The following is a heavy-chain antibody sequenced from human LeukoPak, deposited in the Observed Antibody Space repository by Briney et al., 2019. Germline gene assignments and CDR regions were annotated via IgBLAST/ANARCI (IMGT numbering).Heavy chain of an antibody. V-gene: IGHV3-48*03. Sequence: GGSLRLSCTASGFSLSSFQMNWVRQAPGKGLEGMSYISDSGTTEYYADSVKGRFTLSRDNAKNSLYLQMNSLTGEDTALYYCARDGTTNRYNWFASWGQGTLVTVSS. CDR1: GFSLSSFQ. J-gene: IGHJ5*01. D-gene: IGHD2-8*01. CDR2: ISDSGTTE. CDR3: ARDGTTNRYNWFAS.